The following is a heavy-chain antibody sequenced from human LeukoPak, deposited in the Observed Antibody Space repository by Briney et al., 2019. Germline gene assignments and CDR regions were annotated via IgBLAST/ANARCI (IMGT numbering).Heavy chain of an antibody. J-gene: IGHJ4*02. CDR1: GFTFSSYW. V-gene: IGHV3-7*03. CDR2: INKDGGEK. Sequence: GGSLRLSGAASGFTFSSYWMSWVRQAPGKGLEWVANINKDGGEKYYVDSVKGRFTISRDNAKNSLYLQMNSLRADDTAVYYCVKDSPPRYSGSPPAYWGQGTLVTVSS. D-gene: IGHD1-26*01. CDR3: VKDSPPRYSGSPPAY.